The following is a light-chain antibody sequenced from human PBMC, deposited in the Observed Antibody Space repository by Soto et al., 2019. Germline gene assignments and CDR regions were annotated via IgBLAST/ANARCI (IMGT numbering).Light chain of an antibody. V-gene: IGKV1-39*01. Sequence: DIQMTQSPSSLSASVGDRVTITCRASQSISGYLNWYQQKPGKAPKLLIYAASSLQSGVPSRFSGSGSGTDFTLTISSLQPEDYAIYSCQQSYRIGWTFGQGTKVDIK. CDR3: QQSYRIGWT. J-gene: IGKJ1*01. CDR2: AAS. CDR1: QSISGY.